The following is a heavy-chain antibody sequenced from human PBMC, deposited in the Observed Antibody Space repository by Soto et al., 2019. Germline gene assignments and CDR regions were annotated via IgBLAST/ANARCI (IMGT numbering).Heavy chain of an antibody. CDR2: IYYSGST. D-gene: IGHD6-19*01. Sequence: SETLSLTCTVSGGSISSGGYYWSWIRQHPGKGLEWIGYIYYSGSTYYNPSLKNRVSISVDTSKNQLSLKLSSVTAADTAVYYCARALPGIAVAVHLAATQYYFDYWGQGTLVTVSS. J-gene: IGHJ4*02. CDR3: ARALPGIAVAVHLAATQYYFDY. CDR1: GGSISSGGYY. V-gene: IGHV4-31*03.